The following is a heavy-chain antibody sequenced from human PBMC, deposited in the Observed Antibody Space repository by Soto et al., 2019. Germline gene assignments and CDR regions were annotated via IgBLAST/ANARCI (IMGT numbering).Heavy chain of an antibody. CDR1: GGSISSGGYY. V-gene: IGHV4-31*03. CDR2: IYYSGST. D-gene: IGHD3-16*01. Sequence: QVQLQESGPGLVKPSQTLSLTCTVSGGSISSGGYYWSWIRQHPGKGLEWIGDIYYSGSTYYNPSLKSRVTISVDTSKTQFSLKLSSVTAADTAVYSCARDWGRDGCFDYWGQGTLVTVSS. J-gene: IGHJ4*02. CDR3: ARDWGRDGCFDY.